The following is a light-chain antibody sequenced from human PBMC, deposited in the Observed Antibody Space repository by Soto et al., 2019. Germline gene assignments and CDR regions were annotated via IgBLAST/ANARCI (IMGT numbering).Light chain of an antibody. J-gene: IGKJ2*01. V-gene: IGKV4-1*01. CDR3: QQYCATPPAYT. CDR1: QNILYGPNNQYC. Sequence: DIVMTQSPDSLAVSLGERATINCRSSQNILYGPNNQYCLAWYQPKPGQAPKLLIYWASTRESGVPDRFSGSGYGTDFTVTLSSLQAEDGAIYYCQQYCATPPAYTFGQGTKLEIK. CDR2: WAS.